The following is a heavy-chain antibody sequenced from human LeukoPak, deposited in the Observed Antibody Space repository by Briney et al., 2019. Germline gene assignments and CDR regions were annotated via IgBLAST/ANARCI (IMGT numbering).Heavy chain of an antibody. Sequence: GGSXRLSCAASGFTFSSYGFHWVRQAPGKGLEWVTFIRYDGSNKYYTDSVKGRFTISRDNSKNMLYLQMTSLRLEDTALYYCAKDLSPAADGTYFDFWGQGTLVTVSS. V-gene: IGHV3-30*02. J-gene: IGHJ4*02. D-gene: IGHD6-13*01. CDR1: GFTFSSYG. CDR2: IRYDGSNK. CDR3: AKDLSPAADGTYFDF.